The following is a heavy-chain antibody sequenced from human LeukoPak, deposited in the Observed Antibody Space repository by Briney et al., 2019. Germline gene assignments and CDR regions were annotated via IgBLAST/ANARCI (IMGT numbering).Heavy chain of an antibody. D-gene: IGHD2-15*01. CDR3: ARVRFPRYCSGGSCYLWFDP. CDR1: GGTFSSYA. V-gene: IGHV1-69*13. CDR2: IIPIFGTA. J-gene: IGHJ5*02. Sequence: SVKVSCKASGGTFSSYAISWVRQAPGQGLEWMGGIIPIFGTANYAQKFQGRVTITADESTSTAYMELSSLRSEDTAVYYCARVRFPRYCSGGSCYLWFDPWGQGTLVTVSS.